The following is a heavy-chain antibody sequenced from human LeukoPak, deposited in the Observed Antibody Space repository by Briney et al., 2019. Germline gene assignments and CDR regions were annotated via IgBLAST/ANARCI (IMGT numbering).Heavy chain of an antibody. Sequence: ASVNVSCKASGYSFTGYYIHWVRQAPGQGLEWMGWMSPNSGNTGYAQKFQGRVTMTRNTSISTAYMELSSLRSEDTAVYYCAREERITMVRGVSYGMDVWGQGTTVTVSS. J-gene: IGHJ6*02. CDR2: MSPNSGNT. CDR1: GYSFTGYY. CDR3: AREERITMVRGVSYGMDV. D-gene: IGHD3-10*01. V-gene: IGHV1-8*02.